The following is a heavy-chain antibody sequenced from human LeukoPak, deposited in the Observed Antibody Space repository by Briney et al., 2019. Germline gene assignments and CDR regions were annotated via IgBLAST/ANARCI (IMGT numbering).Heavy chain of an antibody. CDR2: ISGSGGST. V-gene: IGHV3-23*01. CDR3: AKGEMVRGVIIGYYYYMDV. D-gene: IGHD3-10*01. J-gene: IGHJ6*03. Sequence: GGSLRLSCAASGFTFSSYAMSWVRQAPGKGQEWVSAISGSGGSTYYADSVKGRFTISRDNSKNTLYLQMNILRAEDTAVYYCAKGEMVRGVIIGYYYYMDVWGKGTTVTVSS. CDR1: GFTFSSYA.